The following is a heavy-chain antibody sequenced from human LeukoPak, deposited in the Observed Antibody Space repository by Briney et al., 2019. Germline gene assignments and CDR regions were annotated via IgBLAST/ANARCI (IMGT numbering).Heavy chain of an antibody. D-gene: IGHD3-10*01. CDR1: GGTFSIYG. Sequence: EASVKVSCKASGGTFSIYGISWVRQAPGQGPEWMGGIIPIVDTVNYAQKFQGRVTITADESTSTANMELSSLRCEDTAVYYCARSDVYGSGSVYYYYGMDVWGQGTTVTVSS. CDR3: ARSDVYGSGSVYYYYGMDV. V-gene: IGHV1-69*01. J-gene: IGHJ6*02. CDR2: IIPIVDTV.